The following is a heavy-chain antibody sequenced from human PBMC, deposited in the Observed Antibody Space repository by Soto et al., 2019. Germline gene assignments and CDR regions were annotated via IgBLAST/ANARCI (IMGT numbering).Heavy chain of an antibody. D-gene: IGHD3-22*01. J-gene: IGHJ6*02. V-gene: IGHV5-10-1*01. CDR1: GYSFTSYW. CDR2: IDPSDSYT. CDR3: ARRVSSGYYTPYYYGMDV. Sequence: PGESLKISCKGSGYSFTSYWISWVRQMPGKXLEWMGRIDPSDSYTNYSPSFQGHVTISADKSISTAYLQWSSLKASDTAMYYCARRVSSGYYTPYYYGMDVWGQGTTVTVSS.